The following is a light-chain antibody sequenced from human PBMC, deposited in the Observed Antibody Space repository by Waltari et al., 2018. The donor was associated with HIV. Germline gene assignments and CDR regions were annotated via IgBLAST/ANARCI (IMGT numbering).Light chain of an antibody. Sequence: QSVLTQSPSASGTPGQRVTIPCSGSSSNIGNNAVSWYQQFPGTAPKLPIYSNNQRPSGVPDRFSGSKSGTSASLAISGLQSEDEANYYCETLDDNLNGPVFGGGTKLTVL. CDR2: SNN. CDR1: SSNIGNNA. V-gene: IGLV1-44*01. CDR3: ETLDDNLNGPV. J-gene: IGLJ2*01.